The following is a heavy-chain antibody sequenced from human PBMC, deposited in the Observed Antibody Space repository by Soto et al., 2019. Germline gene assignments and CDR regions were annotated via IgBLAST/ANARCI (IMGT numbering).Heavy chain of an antibody. J-gene: IGHJ4*02. Sequence: GGSLRLSCAASGFTFSSYAMSWVRQAPGKGLEWVSAISGSGGSTYYADSVKGRFTISRDNSKNTLYLQMNSLRAEDTAVYYCAKDQGGNGVCSYFDYWGQGTLVTVSS. D-gene: IGHD2-8*01. CDR1: GFTFSSYA. V-gene: IGHV3-23*01. CDR3: AKDQGGNGVCSYFDY. CDR2: ISGSGGST.